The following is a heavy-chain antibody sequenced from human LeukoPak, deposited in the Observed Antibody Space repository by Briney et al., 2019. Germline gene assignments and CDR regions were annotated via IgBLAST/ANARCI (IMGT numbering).Heavy chain of an antibody. CDR2: IREDGSEK. J-gene: IGHJ4*02. D-gene: IGHD1-26*01. Sequence: GGSLRLSCAASGFTFSSSWMTWVRQAPGKGLEWVASIREDGSEKTSVDSVKGRFTISRDNAKNSLYLQMDSLRAEDTAVYYCARDYSGWGQGTLVTVSS. V-gene: IGHV3-7*01. CDR1: GFTFSSSW. CDR3: ARDYSG.